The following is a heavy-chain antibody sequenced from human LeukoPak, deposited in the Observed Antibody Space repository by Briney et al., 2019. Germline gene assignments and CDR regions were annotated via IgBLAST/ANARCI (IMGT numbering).Heavy chain of an antibody. CDR3: ARREVGATTFDY. J-gene: IGHJ4*02. CDR2: IYYSGST. D-gene: IGHD1-26*01. Sequence: SETLSLTCTVSGGSISSSSYYWGWIRQPPGKGLEWIGSIYYSGSTYYNPSLKSRVTISVGTSKNQFSLKLSSVTAADTAVYYCARREVGATTFDYWGQGTLVTVSS. CDR1: GGSISSSSYY. V-gene: IGHV4-39*01.